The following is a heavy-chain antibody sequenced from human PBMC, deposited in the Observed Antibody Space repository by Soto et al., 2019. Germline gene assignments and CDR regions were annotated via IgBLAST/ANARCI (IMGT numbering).Heavy chain of an antibody. CDR1: GGSISSSIYY. D-gene: IGHD2-15*01. Sequence: SETLSLTCTVSGGSISSSIYYWGWIRHPPGNGLEWIGSIYYIGSTYYNPSLKSRVTISVDTSKNQFSLKLSSVTAADTAVYYCARHFLMAEVYCSGGSCYSSRFDPWGQGTLVTF. J-gene: IGHJ5*02. CDR2: IYYIGST. V-gene: IGHV4-39*01. CDR3: ARHFLMAEVYCSGGSCYSSRFDP.